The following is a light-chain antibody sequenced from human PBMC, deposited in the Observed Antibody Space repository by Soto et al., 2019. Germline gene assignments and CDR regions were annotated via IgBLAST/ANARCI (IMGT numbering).Light chain of an antibody. CDR2: GAS. J-gene: IGKJ2*01. V-gene: IGKV3-15*01. CDR3: QHYNNLRYT. CDR1: QIVTGN. Sequence: EIVMTQSPATLSVSPGERATLSCRATQIVTGNLAWYQQKPGQAPRLLIYGASTRSTGIPARFSGSGSGTEFTLTISSLQSEYFAVYYCQHYNNLRYTVGQGTKLEIK.